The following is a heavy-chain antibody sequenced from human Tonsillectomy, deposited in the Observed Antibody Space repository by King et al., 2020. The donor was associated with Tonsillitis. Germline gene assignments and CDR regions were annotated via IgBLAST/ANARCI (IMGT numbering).Heavy chain of an antibody. CDR2: IKQDGSEK. Sequence: VQLVESGGGLVQPGGSLRLSCAASGFTFSSYWMSWVRQAPGKGLEWVANIKQDGSEKYYVDSVKGRFTISRDNAKNSLYLQMNSLRAEDTAVYYCARVGSSSSPGDYSYYGMDVWGQGTTVTVSS. J-gene: IGHJ6*02. V-gene: IGHV3-7*03. D-gene: IGHD6-13*01. CDR1: GFTFSSYW. CDR3: ARVGSSSSPGDYSYYGMDV.